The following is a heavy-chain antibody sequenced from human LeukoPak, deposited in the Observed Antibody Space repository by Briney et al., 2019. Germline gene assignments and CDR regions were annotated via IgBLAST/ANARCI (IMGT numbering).Heavy chain of an antibody. V-gene: IGHV1-2*04. D-gene: IGHD3-16*02. J-gene: IGHJ4*02. Sequence: ASVKVSCKASGYTFTGYYMHWVRQAPGQGLELMGWINPNSGGTNYAQKFQGWVTMTRDTSISTAYMELSRLRSDDTAVYYCARGPYVWGSYRGYYFDYWGQGTLVTVSS. CDR2: INPNSGGT. CDR1: GYTFTGYY. CDR3: ARGPYVWGSYRGYYFDY.